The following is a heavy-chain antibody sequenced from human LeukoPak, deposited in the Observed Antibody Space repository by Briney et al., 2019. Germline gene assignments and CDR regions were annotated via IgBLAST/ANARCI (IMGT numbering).Heavy chain of an antibody. CDR1: GYTFTSYG. V-gene: IGHV1-18*01. D-gene: IGHD3-10*01. J-gene: IGHJ6*03. Sequence: ASVKVSCKASGYTFTSYGISWVRQAPGQGLEWMGWISAYNGNTDYAQKFQGRVTLTTDTSTSTAYMEVRSLRSDDTAVYFCARDGPYGSGIYRGNYYYMDVWGKGTTVTVSS. CDR2: ISAYNGNT. CDR3: ARDGPYGSGIYRGNYYYMDV.